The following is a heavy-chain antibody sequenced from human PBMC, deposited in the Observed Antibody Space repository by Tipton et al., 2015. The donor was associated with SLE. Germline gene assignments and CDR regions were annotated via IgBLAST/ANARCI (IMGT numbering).Heavy chain of an antibody. J-gene: IGHJ4*02. D-gene: IGHD3-16*01. CDR3: AGGTGAYFDH. CDR2: IRADGSNK. CDR1: GFTFSSYA. V-gene: IGHV3-30*02. Sequence: SLRLSCATSGFTFSSYALSWVRQAPGKGPEWVAFIRADGSNKDYADSVKGRFTISRDNSKNTLYLQMNRLRVEDTAVYYCAGGTGAYFDHWGQGTLVTVSS.